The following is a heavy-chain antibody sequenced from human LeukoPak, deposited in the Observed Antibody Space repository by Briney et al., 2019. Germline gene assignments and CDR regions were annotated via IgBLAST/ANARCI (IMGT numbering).Heavy chain of an antibody. J-gene: IGHJ4*02. CDR1: GGSFSGYY. Sequence: PSETLSLTCALYGGSFSGYYWSWIRQPPGKGLEWIGEINHSGSTNYNPSLKSRVTISVDTSKNQFSLKLSSVTAADTAVYYCARGPPYYYDSSGKTEGVDYWGQGTLVTVSS. V-gene: IGHV4-34*01. D-gene: IGHD3-22*01. CDR3: ARGPPYYYDSSGKTEGVDY. CDR2: INHSGST.